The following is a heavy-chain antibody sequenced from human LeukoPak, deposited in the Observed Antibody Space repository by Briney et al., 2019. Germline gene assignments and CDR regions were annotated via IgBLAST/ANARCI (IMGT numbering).Heavy chain of an antibody. CDR1: GYTFTSYY. CDR2: INPSGGSK. D-gene: IGHD6-6*01. J-gene: IGHJ4*02. CDR3: AREGSSSLHRDLRY. Sequence: ASVKVSCKASGYTFTSYYMHWVGQAPGQGREWMGIINPSGGSKSYAQKLQGRVTMTRDTSTSKVYMELSSLRSEDTAVYYCAREGSSSLHRDLRYWGQGTLVNVSS. V-gene: IGHV1-46*01.